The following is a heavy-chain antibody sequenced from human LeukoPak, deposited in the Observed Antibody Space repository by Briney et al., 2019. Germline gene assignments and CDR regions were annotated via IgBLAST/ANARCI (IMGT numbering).Heavy chain of an antibody. CDR1: GYTFTGYY. CDR3: ARGGGYDFWSCYYYDAFHI. J-gene: IGHJ3*02. CDR2: INPNSGGT. V-gene: IGHV1-2*04. D-gene: IGHD3-3*01. Sequence: ASVTVSCKASGYTFTGYYMHWVRQAPGQGLEWMGWINPNSGGTNYAQQFQGWLTMTRDTSISTAYMELSRLRSDDTAVYYCARGGGYDFWSCYYYDAFHIWAQGPMVTVSS.